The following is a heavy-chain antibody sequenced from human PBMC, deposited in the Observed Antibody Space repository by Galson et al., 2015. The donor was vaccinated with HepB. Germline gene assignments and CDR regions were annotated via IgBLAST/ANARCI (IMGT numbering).Heavy chain of an antibody. CDR2: IYPGDSDT. V-gene: IGHV5-51*01. CDR3: ASTDTAMVSYYGMDV. D-gene: IGHD5-18*01. J-gene: IGHJ6*02. Sequence: QSGAEVKKPGESLKISCTGSGYSFTSYWIGWVRQMPGKGLEWMGIIYPGDSDTRYSPSFQGQVTISADKSISTAYLQWSSLKASDTAMYYCASTDTAMVSYYGMDVWGQGTTVTVSS. CDR1: GYSFTSYW.